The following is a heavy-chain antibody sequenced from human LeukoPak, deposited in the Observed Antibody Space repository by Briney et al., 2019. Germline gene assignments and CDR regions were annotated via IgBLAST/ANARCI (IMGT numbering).Heavy chain of an antibody. CDR3: AKGLFGVVLMDV. V-gene: IGHV3-21*01. D-gene: IGHD3-3*01. Sequence: GGSLRLSCAASGFTFSSYSMNWVRQAPGKGLEWVSSISSSSGYIYYADSVKGRFTISRDNAKNSLYLQMNSLRAEDTAVYYCAKGLFGVVLMDVWGKGTTVTVSS. CDR1: GFTFSSYS. J-gene: IGHJ6*03. CDR2: ISSSSGYI.